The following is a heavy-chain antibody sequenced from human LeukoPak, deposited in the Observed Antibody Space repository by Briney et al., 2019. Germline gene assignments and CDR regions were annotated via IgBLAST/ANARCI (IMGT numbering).Heavy chain of an antibody. V-gene: IGHV3-48*02. Sequence: GGSLRLSCAASGFTFSSFGMSWVRQAPGKGLEWVSYINYDGRDVYYADSVKGRFTTSRDNAKNSLYLQVNSLRDEDTAVYYCAKWGPYCVGDYCPALDSWGPGTLVTVSS. CDR1: GFTFSSFG. J-gene: IGHJ4*02. CDR2: INYDGRDV. D-gene: IGHD2-21*02. CDR3: AKWGPYCVGDYCPALDS.